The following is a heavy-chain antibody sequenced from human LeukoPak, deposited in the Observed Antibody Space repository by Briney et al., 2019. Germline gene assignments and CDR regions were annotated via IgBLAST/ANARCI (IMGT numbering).Heavy chain of an antibody. CDR3: ARHSRYYDSSGYYDYYYGMDV. J-gene: IGHJ6*02. V-gene: IGHV4-34*01. D-gene: IGHD3-22*01. Sequence: PSETRSLTCAVYGGSFSGYYWSWIRQPPGKGLEWIGEINHSGSTNYNPSLKSRVTVSVDTSKNQFSLKLSSVTAADTAVYYCARHSRYYDSSGYYDYYYGMDVWGQGTTVTVSS. CDR2: INHSGST. CDR1: GGSFSGYY.